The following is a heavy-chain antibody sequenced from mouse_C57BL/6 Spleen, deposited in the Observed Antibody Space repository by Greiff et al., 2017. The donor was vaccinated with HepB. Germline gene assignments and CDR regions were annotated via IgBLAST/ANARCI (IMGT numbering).Heavy chain of an antibody. CDR2: IYPGDGDT. CDR3: ARRGGSYYYAMDY. J-gene: IGHJ4*01. D-gene: IGHD1-1*02. V-gene: IGHV1-82*01. CDR1: GYAFSSSW. Sequence: VQLQQSGPELVKPGASVKISCKASGYAFSSSWMNWVKQRPGKGLEWIGRIYPGDGDTNYNGKFKGKATLTADKSSSTAYMQLSSLTSEDSVVYFCARRGGSYYYAMDYWGQGTSVTVSS.